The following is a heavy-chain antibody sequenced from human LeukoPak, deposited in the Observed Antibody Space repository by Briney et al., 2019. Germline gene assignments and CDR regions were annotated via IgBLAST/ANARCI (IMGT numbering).Heavy chain of an antibody. Sequence: PGGSLRLSCAASGFTFSSYGMHWVRQAPGKGLEWVAVISYDGSNKYYADSVKGRFTISRDNSKNTLYLQVNSLRAEDTAVYYCAKARGVVVSYEGYFDYWGQGTLVTVSS. CDR2: ISYDGSNK. J-gene: IGHJ4*02. V-gene: IGHV3-30*18. CDR1: GFTFSSYG. D-gene: IGHD3-22*01. CDR3: AKARGVVVSYEGYFDY.